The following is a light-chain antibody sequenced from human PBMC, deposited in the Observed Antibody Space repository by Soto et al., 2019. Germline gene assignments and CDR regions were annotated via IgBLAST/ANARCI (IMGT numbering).Light chain of an antibody. CDR3: HQYGSSPPWT. Sequence: EIVLTQSPGTLSLSPGERATLSCRASQSVSSSYLAWSQQRTGQAPRLLIYETSSRATGIPDRFSGSGSGTDFTLTISRLEPEDFAVYSCHQYGSSPPWTFGQGTKVEIK. CDR2: ETS. CDR1: QSVSSSY. J-gene: IGKJ1*01. V-gene: IGKV3-20*01.